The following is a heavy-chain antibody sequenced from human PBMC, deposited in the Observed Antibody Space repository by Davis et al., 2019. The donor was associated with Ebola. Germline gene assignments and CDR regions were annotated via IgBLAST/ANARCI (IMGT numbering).Heavy chain of an antibody. Sequence: GGSLRLSCADSVITFSSYAMTWVRQAPGKGLEWVSAISGSGGTTYYAGSVKGRFTVSRDNSKKTMYLQMNSLRAEDTAVYYCAREQLVALILDYWGQGTLVTVSS. V-gene: IGHV3-23*01. CDR1: VITFSSYA. D-gene: IGHD6-6*01. CDR3: AREQLVALILDY. CDR2: ISGSGGTT. J-gene: IGHJ4*02.